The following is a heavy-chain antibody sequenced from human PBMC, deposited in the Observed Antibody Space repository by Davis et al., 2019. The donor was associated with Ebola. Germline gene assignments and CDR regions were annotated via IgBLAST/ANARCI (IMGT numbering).Heavy chain of an antibody. CDR1: GGSISSYY. D-gene: IGHD3-16*02. V-gene: IGHV4-34*01. CDR3: ARAPYIWGSYRIDY. CDR2: INHSGST. J-gene: IGHJ4*02. Sequence: PSETLSLTCTVSGGSISSYYWSWIRQPPGKGLEWIGEINHSGSTNYNPSLKSRVTISVDTSKNQFSLKLSSVTAADTAVYYCARAPYIWGSYRIDYWGQGTLVTVSS.